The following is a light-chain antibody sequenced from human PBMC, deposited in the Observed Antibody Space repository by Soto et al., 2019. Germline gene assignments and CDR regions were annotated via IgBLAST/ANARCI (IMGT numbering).Light chain of an antibody. V-gene: IGKV1-39*01. CDR3: QKSYSTPRT. CDR2: AAS. CDR1: QSISSY. Sequence: DIQMTQSPSSLSASVGDRVTITCRASQSISSYLNLYQQKPGKAPKLLIYAASSLHSGVPSRFSGSVSGTDVTLTISTLQPEDFATYYCQKSYSTPRTFGTGTKVDIK. J-gene: IGKJ3*01.